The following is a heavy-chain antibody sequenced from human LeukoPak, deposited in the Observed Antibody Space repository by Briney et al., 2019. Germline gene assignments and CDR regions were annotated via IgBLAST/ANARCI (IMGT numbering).Heavy chain of an antibody. Sequence: GGSLRLSCAASGFTFSSYSMNWVRQAPGKGLEWVSSISSSSSYIYYADSVKGRFTISRDNAKNSLYLQMNSLRAEDTAVYYCAREVHYYDSSGTHAFDIWGQGTMVTVSS. V-gene: IGHV3-21*01. CDR3: AREVHYYDSSGTHAFDI. CDR2: ISSSSSYI. J-gene: IGHJ3*02. CDR1: GFTFSSYS. D-gene: IGHD3-22*01.